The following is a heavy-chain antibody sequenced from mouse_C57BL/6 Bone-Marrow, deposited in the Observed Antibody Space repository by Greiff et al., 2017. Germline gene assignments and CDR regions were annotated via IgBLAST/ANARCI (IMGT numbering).Heavy chain of an antibody. CDR3: ARDGPTGFAY. CDR2: ISDGGSYT. J-gene: IGHJ3*01. V-gene: IGHV5-4*01. Sequence: EVMLVESGGGLVKPGGSLKLSCAASGFTFSSYAMSWVRQTPEKRLEWVATISDGGSYTYYPDNVKGRFTISRDNAKNNLYLQMSHLKSEDTAMYYCARDGPTGFAYWGQGTLVTVSA. CDR1: GFTFSSYA.